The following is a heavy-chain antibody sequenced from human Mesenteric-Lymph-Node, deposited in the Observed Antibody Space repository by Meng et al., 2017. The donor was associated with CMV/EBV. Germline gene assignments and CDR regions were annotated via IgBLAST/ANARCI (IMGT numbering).Heavy chain of an antibody. J-gene: IGHJ3*02. V-gene: IGHV4-34*01. D-gene: IGHD3-3*01. CDR2: INHSGST. CDR1: GGSFSGYY. CDR3: ASPLYDFWSGFNDAFDI. Sequence: SETLSLTCAVYGGSFSGYYWSWIRQPPGKGLEWIGAINHSGSTNYNPSLKSRVTISVDTSKNQFSLKLSSVTAADTAVYYCASPLYDFWSGFNDAFDIWGQGTMVTVSS.